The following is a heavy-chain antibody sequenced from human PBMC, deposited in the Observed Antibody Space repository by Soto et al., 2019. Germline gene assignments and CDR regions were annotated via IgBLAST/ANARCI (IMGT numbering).Heavy chain of an antibody. CDR2: IYPGDSDT. CDR3: ARHGLKATANDY. J-gene: IGHJ4*02. Sequence: GESLKISCNGSGYSFTIYWIGWVLQMPGKGLEWMGIIYPGDSDTIYSPSFQGQVTISADKSISTAYLQWSSLKASDTAMYYCARHGLKATANDYWGQGTLVTVSS. V-gene: IGHV5-51*01. D-gene: IGHD2-21*02. CDR1: GYSFTIYW.